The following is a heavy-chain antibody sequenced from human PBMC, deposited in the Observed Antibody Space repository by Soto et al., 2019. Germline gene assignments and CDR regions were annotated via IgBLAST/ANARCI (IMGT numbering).Heavy chain of an antibody. CDR1: GGSLRGYY. J-gene: IGHJ4*02. D-gene: IGHD5-12*01. CDR2: VKDGGHA. CDR3: ARGQEGVVATH. V-gene: IGHV4-34*01. Sequence: QVQLQQWGAGLLKPSETLSLNCAVTGGSLRGYYWSWIRQPPGKGLEWIGEVKDGGHANYSPSLRGRVTISTDTSNNQFLLRLLSVTAADTGVYYCARGQEGVVATHWDQGSLVTVSS.